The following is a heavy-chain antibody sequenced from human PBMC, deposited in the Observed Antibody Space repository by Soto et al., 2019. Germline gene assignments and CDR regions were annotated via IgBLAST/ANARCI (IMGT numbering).Heavy chain of an antibody. CDR2: MNPNSGNT. CDR1: GYTFTSYD. CDR3: ARGFLFLLVIVLMVYARLQNNWFDP. D-gene: IGHD2-8*01. Sequence: GASVKVSCKASGYTFTSYDINWVRQATGQGLEWMGWMNPNSGNTGYAQKFKGRVTMTRNTSISTDNIELSNLRTEETAVYYCARGFLFLLVIVLMVYARLQNNWFDPWGQGTLVTVSS. V-gene: IGHV1-8*01. J-gene: IGHJ5*02.